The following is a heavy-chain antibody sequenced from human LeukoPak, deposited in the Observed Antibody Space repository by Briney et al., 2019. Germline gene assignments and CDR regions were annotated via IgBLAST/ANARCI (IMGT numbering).Heavy chain of an antibody. V-gene: IGHV4-59*01. CDR3: ARAIYSSPPYFDY. CDR1: GGSISSYY. D-gene: IGHD6-13*01. J-gene: IGHJ4*02. Sequence: PSETLSLTCTVSGGSISSYYWSWIRQPPGTGLERIVYIYYSGSTNYNPSLKSRVTISVDTSKNQFSLKLSSVTAADTAVYYCARAIYSSPPYFDYWGQGTLVTVSS. CDR2: IYYSGST.